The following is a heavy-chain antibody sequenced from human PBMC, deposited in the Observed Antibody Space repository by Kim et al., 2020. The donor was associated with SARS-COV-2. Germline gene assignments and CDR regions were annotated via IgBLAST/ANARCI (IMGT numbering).Heavy chain of an antibody. V-gene: IGHV3-30*04. CDR1: GFTFSSYA. CDR3: ARDDYWNDQVYYYGMDV. CDR2: ISYDGSNK. J-gene: IGHJ6*02. Sequence: GGSLRLSCAASGFTFSSYAMHWVRQAPGKGLEWVAVISYDGSNKYYADSVKGRFTISRDNSKNTLYLQMNSLRAEDTAVYYCARDDYWNDQVYYYGMDVWGQGTTVTVSS. D-gene: IGHD1-1*01.